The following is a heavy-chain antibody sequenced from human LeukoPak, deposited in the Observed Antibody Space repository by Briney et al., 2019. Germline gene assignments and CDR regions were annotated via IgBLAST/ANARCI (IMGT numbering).Heavy chain of an antibody. Sequence: SETLSLTCTVSGGSISSSSYYWGWIRQPPGKGLEWIGSIYYSGSTYYNPSLKSRVTISVDTSKNQFSLKLSSVTAADTAVYYCARQACSGGSCCFDYWGQGTLVTVSS. D-gene: IGHD2-15*01. CDR3: ARQACSGGSCCFDY. J-gene: IGHJ4*02. CDR2: IYYSGST. CDR1: GGSISSSSYY. V-gene: IGHV4-39*01.